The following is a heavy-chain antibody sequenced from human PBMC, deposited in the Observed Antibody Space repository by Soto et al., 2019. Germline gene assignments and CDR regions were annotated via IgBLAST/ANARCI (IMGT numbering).Heavy chain of an antibody. Sequence: QVELQESGPRLVKSSGTLSLTCEVSSGSISTGNWWSWVRQPPGKGLEWIGEIYYTGATNYNPSLQSRVTMKIKKSKVKYSLILTSATAADTAVYYCARVFSSGSGWMYYFDFWGQGILVSVSS. CDR2: IYYTGAT. CDR1: SGSISTGNW. CDR3: ARVFSSGSGWMYYFDF. J-gene: IGHJ4*02. V-gene: IGHV4-4*02. D-gene: IGHD6-25*01.